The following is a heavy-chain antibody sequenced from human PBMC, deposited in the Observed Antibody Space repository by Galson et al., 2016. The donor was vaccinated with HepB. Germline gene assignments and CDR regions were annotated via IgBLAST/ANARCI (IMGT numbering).Heavy chain of an antibody. CDR1: GYTFSSYY. D-gene: IGHD6-19*01. V-gene: IGHV1-46*01. CDR2: INPRSGST. Sequence: SVKVSCKASGYTFSSYYIHWVRQAPGQGLEWMGIINPRSGSTSYAQKFQGRVTMTRDTSTRTVYMELSSLRSEDTAVYYCARGQWLVSGGGSPPYDWFDPWGQGPLVTVSS. CDR3: ARGQWLVSGGGSPPYDWFDP. J-gene: IGHJ5*02.